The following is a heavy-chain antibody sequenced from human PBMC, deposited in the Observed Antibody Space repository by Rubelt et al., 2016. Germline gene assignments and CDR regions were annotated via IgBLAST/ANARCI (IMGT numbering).Heavy chain of an antibody. J-gene: IGHJ4*02. Sequence: EVQLVESGGGLVKPGGSLRLSCAASGLSLSSQWVNWVRQAPGKGLEWVANIKQDGSEIYFADSVMGRFTISRDNAMNSAYLQMNSLGAEDTAIYYCATGGGWLIDYWGQGTLVAVSS. CDR1: GLSLSSQW. D-gene: IGHD6-19*01. CDR2: IKQDGSEI. CDR3: ATGGGWLIDY. V-gene: IGHV3-7*03.